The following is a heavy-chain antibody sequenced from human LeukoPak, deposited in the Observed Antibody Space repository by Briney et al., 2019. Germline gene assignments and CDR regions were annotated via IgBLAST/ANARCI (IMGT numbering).Heavy chain of an antibody. Sequence: SQTLSLTCTVSGDSITNSVHYWSWLRQHPGKGLEWIGYIHHSGTTYYSPTLKTRLSISVDTSKNQFSLHLSSVAAADTAVYYCARVRDSFDYWGQGTLVTVSS. J-gene: IGHJ4*02. CDR2: IHHSGTT. CDR1: GDSITNSVHY. CDR3: ARVRDSFDY. V-gene: IGHV4-31*02.